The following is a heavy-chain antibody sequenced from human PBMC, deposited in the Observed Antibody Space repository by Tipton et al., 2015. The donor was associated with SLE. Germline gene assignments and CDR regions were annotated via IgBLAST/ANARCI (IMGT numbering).Heavy chain of an antibody. V-gene: IGHV4-59*01. CDR3: ARAGLATSYYYYMDV. Sequence: TLSLTCTVSGGSISSYYWSWIRQPPGKGPEWIGYISYSGSTNYNPSLKSRVTISVDTSKNQFSLKLSSVTAADTAVYYCARAGLATSYYYYMDVWGKGTTVTVSS. CDR1: GGSISSYY. J-gene: IGHJ6*03. D-gene: IGHD5-12*01. CDR2: ISYSGST.